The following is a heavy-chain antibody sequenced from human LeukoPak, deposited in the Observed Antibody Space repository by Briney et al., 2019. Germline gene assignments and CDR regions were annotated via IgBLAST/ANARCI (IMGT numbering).Heavy chain of an antibody. CDR1: GGSISSGGYY. CDR3: ARGDSSSWSLFDY. J-gene: IGHJ4*02. D-gene: IGHD6-13*01. V-gene: IGHV4-31*03. CDR2: IYYSGST. Sequence: PSETLSLTCTVSGGSISSGGYYWSWIRQHPGKGLEWIGYIYYSGSTYYNPSLKSRLTISVDTSKNQFSLELSSVTAADTAVYYCARGDSSSWSLFDYWGQGTLVTVSS.